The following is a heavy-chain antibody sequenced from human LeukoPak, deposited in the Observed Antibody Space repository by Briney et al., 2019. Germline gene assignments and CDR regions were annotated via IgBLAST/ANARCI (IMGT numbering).Heavy chain of an antibody. D-gene: IGHD2-21*01. CDR2: IIPIFGTA. J-gene: IGHJ4*02. Sequence: GASVKVSCKASGCTFSSYAISWVRQAPGQGLEWMGGIIPIFGTATYAQKFPGRVTITSDESTSTAYMELRSLRSEDTAVYYCARGTYSLFDYWGQGTLVTVSS. CDR3: ARGTYSLFDY. V-gene: IGHV1-69*13. CDR1: GCTFSSYA.